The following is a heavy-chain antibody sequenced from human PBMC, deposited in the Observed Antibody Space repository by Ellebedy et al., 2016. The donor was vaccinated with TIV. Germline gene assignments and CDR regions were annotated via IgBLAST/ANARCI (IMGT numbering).Heavy chain of an antibody. D-gene: IGHD3-10*01. CDR3: ARGFDGSGSYYYYGMDV. V-gene: IGHV1-8*01. J-gene: IGHJ6*02. CDR2: MNPNSGNT. CDR1: GYTFTSYD. Sequence: AASVKVSCKASGYTFTSYDINWVRQATGQGLEWMGWMNPNSGNTGYAQKFQGRVTMTRNTSISTAYMKLSSLRSEDTAVYYCARGFDGSGSYYYYGMDVWGQGTTVTVSS.